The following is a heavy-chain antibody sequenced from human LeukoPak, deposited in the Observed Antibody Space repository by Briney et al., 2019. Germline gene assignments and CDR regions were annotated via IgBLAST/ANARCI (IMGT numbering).Heavy chain of an antibody. CDR2: IYYSGST. Sequence: ASETLSLTCTVSGGSISSSSYYWGWIRQPPGKGLEWIGSIYYSGSTYYNPSLKSRVTISVDTSKDQFSLKLSSVTAADTAVYYCARRDQRSRTDYWGQGTLVTVSS. J-gene: IGHJ4*02. CDR3: ARRDQRSRTDY. D-gene: IGHD1-26*01. CDR1: GGSISSSSYY. V-gene: IGHV4-39*01.